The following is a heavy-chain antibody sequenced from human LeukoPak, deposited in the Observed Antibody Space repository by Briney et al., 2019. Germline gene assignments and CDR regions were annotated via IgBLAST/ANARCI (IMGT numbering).Heavy chain of an antibody. V-gene: IGHV4-34*01. CDR1: GGSFSGYY. Sequence: SETLSLTCAVYGGSFSGYYWSWIRQPPGKGLEWIGEINHSGSTNYNPSLKSRVTISVDTSKNQFSLKLSSVTAADTAVYYCARKRIVVVTAPPNWYFDLWGRGTLVTVS. D-gene: IGHD2-21*02. CDR3: ARKRIVVVTAPPNWYFDL. J-gene: IGHJ2*01. CDR2: INHSGST.